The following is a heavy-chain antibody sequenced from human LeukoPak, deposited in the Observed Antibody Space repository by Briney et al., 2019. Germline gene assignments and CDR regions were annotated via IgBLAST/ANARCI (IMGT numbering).Heavy chain of an antibody. CDR1: GGSVSSGSYY. Sequence: SETLSLTCTVSGGSVSSGSYYWSWIRQPPGKGLEWIGYIYYCGSTNYNPSLKSRVTISVDTSKNQFSLKLSSVTAADTAVYYCARDGGAVVVPAAMGFDYGDYRPRYYGMDVWGQGTTVTVSS. V-gene: IGHV4-61*01. CDR2: IYYCGST. CDR3: ARDGGAVVVPAAMGFDYGDYRPRYYGMDV. D-gene: IGHD2-2*01. J-gene: IGHJ6*02.